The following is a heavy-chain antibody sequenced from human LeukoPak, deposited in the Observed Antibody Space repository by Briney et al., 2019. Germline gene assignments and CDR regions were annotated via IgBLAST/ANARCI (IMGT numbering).Heavy chain of an antibody. D-gene: IGHD3-16*02. V-gene: IGHV1-18*01. CDR3: ARDPRPRYDYVWGSYLN. CDR1: GYTFTSYG. J-gene: IGHJ4*02. CDR2: ISAYNGNT. Sequence: ASVKVSCKASGYTFTSYGISWVRQAPGQGLDWMGWISAYNGNTNYAQKLQGRVTMTTDTSTSTAYMELRSLRSDDTAVYYCARDPRPRYDYVWGSYLNWGQGTLVTVSS.